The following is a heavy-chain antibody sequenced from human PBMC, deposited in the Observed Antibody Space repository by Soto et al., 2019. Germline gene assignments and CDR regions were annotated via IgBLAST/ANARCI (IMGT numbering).Heavy chain of an antibody. CDR2: IYHSGST. Sequence: SETLSLTCAVSGGSISSGGYCWSWIRQPPGKGLEWIGYIYHSGSTYYNPSLKSRVTISVDRSKNQFSLKLSSVTAADTAVYYCARGYDFWSGGFDPWGQGTLVTVSS. V-gene: IGHV4-30-2*01. CDR3: ARGYDFWSGGFDP. CDR1: GGSISSGGYC. D-gene: IGHD3-3*01. J-gene: IGHJ5*02.